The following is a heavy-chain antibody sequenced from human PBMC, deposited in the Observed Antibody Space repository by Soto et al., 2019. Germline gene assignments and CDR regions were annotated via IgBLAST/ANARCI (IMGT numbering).Heavy chain of an antibody. CDR1: GFTFSSYG. D-gene: IGHD2-2*02. CDR3: ARDNHCSSTSCYTNYNYGMDV. J-gene: IGHJ6*02. V-gene: IGHV3-33*01. CDR2: IWYDGGNK. Sequence: GGSLRLSCAASGFTFSSYGMHWVRQAPGKGLEWVAVIWYDGGNKYYADSVKGRFTISRDNSKNTLYLQMNSLRAEDTAVYYCARDNHCSSTSCYTNYNYGMDVWGQGTTVTVSS.